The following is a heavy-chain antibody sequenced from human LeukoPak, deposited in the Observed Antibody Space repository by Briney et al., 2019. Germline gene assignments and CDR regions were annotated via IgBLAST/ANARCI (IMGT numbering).Heavy chain of an antibody. CDR3: AKDLGDSYGYD. CDR2: INPDESTK. Sequence: GGSLRLSCVASGFTFSSSWMSWVRQAPGGGLEFVANINPDESTKNYVDSVKGRFTISRDNAKNSLYLQMNSLRAEDTALYYCAKDLGDSYGYDWGQGTLVTVSS. CDR1: GFTFSSSW. D-gene: IGHD5-18*01. V-gene: IGHV3-7*03. J-gene: IGHJ4*02.